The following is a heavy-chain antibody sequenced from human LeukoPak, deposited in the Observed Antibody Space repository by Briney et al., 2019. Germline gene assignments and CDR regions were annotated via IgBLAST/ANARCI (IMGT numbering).Heavy chain of an antibody. J-gene: IGHJ5*02. Sequence: SVKVSCKASGGTFSSYAINWVRQAPGQGLEWMGRIIPIFGTANYAQKFQGRVTITTDESTSTAYMELSSLRSEDTAVYYCARGVYDILTGYYGYSWFDPWGQGTLVTVSS. V-gene: IGHV1-69*05. CDR2: IIPIFGTA. CDR1: GGTFSSYA. D-gene: IGHD3-9*01. CDR3: ARGVYDILTGYYGYSWFDP.